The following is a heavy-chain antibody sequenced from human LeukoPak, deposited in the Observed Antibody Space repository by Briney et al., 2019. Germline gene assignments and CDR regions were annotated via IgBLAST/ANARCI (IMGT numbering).Heavy chain of an antibody. CDR3: TSGIGTYDY. J-gene: IGHJ4*02. CDR1: GLTFSEYW. CDR2: ISKDGGST. V-gene: IGHV3-74*03. Sequence: GGPLRLSCAVSGLTFSEYWMHWVRQDAGKGLVWVAGISKDGGSTEYADFVKGRCTISRDNAKNTLYLQMNSLTVDDTAVYYCTSGIGTYDYWGLGAQVTVSS. D-gene: IGHD1-14*01.